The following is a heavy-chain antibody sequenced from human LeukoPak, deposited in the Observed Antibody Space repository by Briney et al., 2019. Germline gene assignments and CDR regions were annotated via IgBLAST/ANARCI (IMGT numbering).Heavy chain of an antibody. CDR1: GVSISSSNSY. CDR2: INHSGST. J-gene: IGHJ4*02. Sequence: SETLSLTCTVSGVSISSSNSYWGWIRQPPGKGLEWIGEINHSGSTNYNPSLKSRVTISVDTSKNQFSLKLSSVTAADTAVYYCARGVGSSWGQRYYFDYWGQGTLVTVSS. D-gene: IGHD6-13*01. V-gene: IGHV4-39*07. CDR3: ARGVGSSWGQRYYFDY.